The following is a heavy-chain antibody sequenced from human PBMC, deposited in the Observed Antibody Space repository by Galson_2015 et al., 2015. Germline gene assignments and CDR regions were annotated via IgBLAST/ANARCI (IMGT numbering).Heavy chain of an antibody. J-gene: IGHJ6*04. Sequence: SLRLSCAASGFTFRDYSMNWVRQAPGKGLEWISYISNAGSTIYYADSVKGRFTISRDNAKNSLYLQMNSLRDEDTAVYCCARDGPGVLRFLDVWGKGTTVTVSS. CDR1: GFTFRDYS. D-gene: IGHD3-3*01. CDR2: ISNAGSTI. CDR3: ARDGPGVLRFLDV. V-gene: IGHV3-48*02.